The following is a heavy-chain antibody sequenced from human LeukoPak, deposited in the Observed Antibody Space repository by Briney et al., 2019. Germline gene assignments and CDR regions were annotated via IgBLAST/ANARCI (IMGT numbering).Heavy chain of an antibody. J-gene: IGHJ4*02. CDR3: ARGRGIAAPDRDRMLPD. V-gene: IGHV1-2*02. CDR1: GYTFTGYY. D-gene: IGHD6-13*01. CDR2: INPNSGGT. Sequence: ASAKVSCKASGYTFTGYYMHWVRQAPGQGLEWMGWINPNSGGTNYAQKFQGRVTVTRDTSISTAYMELSSLRSDDTAVYYCARGRGIAAPDRDRMLPDWGQGTLVTVSS.